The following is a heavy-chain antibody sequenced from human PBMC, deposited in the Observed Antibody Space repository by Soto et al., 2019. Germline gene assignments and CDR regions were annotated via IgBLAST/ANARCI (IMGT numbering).Heavy chain of an antibody. CDR1: GFTFSSYG. D-gene: IGHD6-19*01. CDR3: ARDKRGGWYYSDH. Sequence: QVQPVESGGGVVQPGRSLRLSCAASGFTFSSYGMPWVRQAPGKALEWVAVIWYDGSNKYYADSVKGRFTISRDNSKNTLYLQINSLRAEYTSVYYCARDKRGGWYYSDHWGQGTLVTVS. V-gene: IGHV3-33*01. J-gene: IGHJ4*02. CDR2: IWYDGSNK.